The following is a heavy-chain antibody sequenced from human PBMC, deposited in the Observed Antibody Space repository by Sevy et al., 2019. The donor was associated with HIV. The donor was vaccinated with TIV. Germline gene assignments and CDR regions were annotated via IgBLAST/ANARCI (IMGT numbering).Heavy chain of an antibody. Sequence: SETLSLTCTVSGGSISRNSHYWGWIRQPPGKGLEWIGSIYYSGSTYYNPSLKSRVTISGDTSKNQFSLKLSSVPAADTAVYYCATHALSITIFGVVTRNWFDPWGQGTLVTVSS. CDR2: IYYSGST. V-gene: IGHV4-39*01. CDR3: ATHALSITIFGVVTRNWFDP. J-gene: IGHJ5*02. CDR1: GGSISRNSHY. D-gene: IGHD3-3*01.